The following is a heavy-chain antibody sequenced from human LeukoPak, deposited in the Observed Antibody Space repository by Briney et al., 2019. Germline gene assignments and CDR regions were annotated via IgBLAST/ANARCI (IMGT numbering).Heavy chain of an antibody. CDR3: ARVRVAARHMDV. J-gene: IGHJ6*03. D-gene: IGHD6-6*01. CDR2: IYYSGST. CDR1: GGSISSHY. V-gene: IGHV4-59*06. Sequence: SETLSLTCTVSGGSISSHYWSWIRQPPGKGLEWIGYIYYSGSTYYNPSLKSRVTISVDTSKDQFSLKLSSVTAADTAVYYCARVRVAARHMDVWGKGTTVTVSS.